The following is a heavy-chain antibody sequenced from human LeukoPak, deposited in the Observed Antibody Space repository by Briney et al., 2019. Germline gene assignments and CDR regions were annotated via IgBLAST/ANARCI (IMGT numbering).Heavy chain of an antibody. CDR2: ISKDGSDK. J-gene: IGHJ4*02. D-gene: IGHD1-7*01. V-gene: IGHV3-30-3*01. Sequence: GGSLRLSCEASGFTFRDYAMHWVRQAPGKGLEWVAVISKDGSDKYYPGSVRGRFTISRDNSKNTIYLQMDSLRAEDTAIYYCARDYWWNYDYWGQGTLVTVSS. CDR1: GFTFRDYA. CDR3: ARDYWWNYDY.